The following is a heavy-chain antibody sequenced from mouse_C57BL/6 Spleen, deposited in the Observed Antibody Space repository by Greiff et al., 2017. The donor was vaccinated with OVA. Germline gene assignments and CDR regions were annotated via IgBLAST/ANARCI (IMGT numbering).Heavy chain of an antibody. V-gene: IGHV2-2*01. CDR1: GFSLTSYG. CDR2: IWSGGST. J-gene: IGHJ3*01. CDR3: ARRALTGTAAWFAY. D-gene: IGHD4-1*01. Sequence: VKVEESGPGLVQPSQSLSITCTVSGFSLTSYGVHWVRQSPGKGLEWLGVIWSGGSTDYNAAFISRLSISKDNSKSQVFFKMNSLQADDTAIYYCARRALTGTAAWFAYWGQGTLVTVSA.